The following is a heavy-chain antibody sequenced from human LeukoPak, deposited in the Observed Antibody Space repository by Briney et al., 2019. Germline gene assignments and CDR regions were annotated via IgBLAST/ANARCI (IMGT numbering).Heavy chain of an antibody. Sequence: SVKVSCKASGGTFSSYAISWVRQAPGQGLEWMGGIIPIFGTANYAQKFQGRVTITADESTSTAYMELSSLRSEDTAVYYCATAPRYYYGSGDAFDIWGQGTMVTVSS. J-gene: IGHJ3*02. CDR1: GGTFSSYA. CDR2: IIPIFGTA. CDR3: ATAPRYYYGSGDAFDI. V-gene: IGHV1-69*13. D-gene: IGHD3-10*01.